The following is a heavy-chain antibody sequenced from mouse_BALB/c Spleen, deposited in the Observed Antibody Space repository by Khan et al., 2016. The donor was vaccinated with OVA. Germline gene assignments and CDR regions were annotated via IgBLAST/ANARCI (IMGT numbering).Heavy chain of an antibody. Sequence: VQLKQSGAELARPGASVRMSCKASGYTFTSNTMHWVKQRPGQGLEWIGYINPRSGYPNYNQNFKDKATLTADKSSSTAYMQLSSLTSEDSAVYYCARRTTGYTMDYWGQGTSVTVSS. J-gene: IGHJ4*01. CDR3: ARRTTGYTMDY. CDR1: GYTFTSNT. CDR2: INPRSGYP. D-gene: IGHD2-14*01. V-gene: IGHV1-4*01.